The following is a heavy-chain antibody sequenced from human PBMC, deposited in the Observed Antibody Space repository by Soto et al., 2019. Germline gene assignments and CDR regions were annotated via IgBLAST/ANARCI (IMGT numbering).Heavy chain of an antibody. CDR3: ATESRNPYYYYYGMDV. Sequence: ALVKVSCKVSGYTLTELSMHWVRQAPGKGLEWMGGFDPEDGETIYAQKFQGRVTMTEDTSTDTAYMELSSLRSEDTAVYYCATESRNPYYYYYGMDVWGQGTTVTVSS. J-gene: IGHJ6*02. CDR2: FDPEDGET. D-gene: IGHD1-1*01. V-gene: IGHV1-24*01. CDR1: GYTLTELS.